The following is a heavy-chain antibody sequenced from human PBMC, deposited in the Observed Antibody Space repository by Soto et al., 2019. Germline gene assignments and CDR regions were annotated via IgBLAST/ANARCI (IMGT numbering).Heavy chain of an antibody. Sequence: GGSLRLSCAASGFAFDDYVMHWVRQPPGRGLEWVSGITWNGGTIRYVDSVKGRFTISRDNAENSLYLQMNSLRPEDTAVYYCAKGGSAALIAPSGRDNWFDPWGQGTQV. CDR1: GFAFDDYV. D-gene: IGHD6-13*01. CDR3: AKGGSAALIAPSGRDNWFDP. J-gene: IGHJ5*02. CDR2: ITWNGGTI. V-gene: IGHV3-9*01.